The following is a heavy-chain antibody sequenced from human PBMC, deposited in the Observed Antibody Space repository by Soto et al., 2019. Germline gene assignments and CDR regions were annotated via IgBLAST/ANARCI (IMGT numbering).Heavy chain of an antibody. J-gene: IGHJ6*02. CDR1: GFTFSDYY. Sequence: QVQLVESGGGLVKPGGSLRLSCAASGFTFSDYYMSWIRQAPGKGLEWVSYISSSGSTIYYADSVKGRFTISRDNAKNSRYLQMNSLRAEDTAVYYCATLLWFGELSGYYYGMDVWGQGTTVTVSS. CDR2: ISSSGSTI. D-gene: IGHD3-10*01. V-gene: IGHV3-11*01. CDR3: ATLLWFGELSGYYYGMDV.